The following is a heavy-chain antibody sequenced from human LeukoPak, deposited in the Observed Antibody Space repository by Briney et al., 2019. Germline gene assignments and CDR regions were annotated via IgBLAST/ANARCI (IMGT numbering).Heavy chain of an antibody. J-gene: IGHJ4*02. D-gene: IGHD6-13*01. CDR3: ARAAAGTGNFDY. CDR2: ISSGST. V-gene: IGHV4-4*07. CDR1: GGSISSYY. Sequence: SETLSLTCTVSGGSISSYYWTWIRQPAEKGLEWIGRISSGSTNYNPSLKSRLTMSLDTSKNQFSLKLSSVTAADTAVYYCARAAAGTGNFDYWGQGTLVTVSS.